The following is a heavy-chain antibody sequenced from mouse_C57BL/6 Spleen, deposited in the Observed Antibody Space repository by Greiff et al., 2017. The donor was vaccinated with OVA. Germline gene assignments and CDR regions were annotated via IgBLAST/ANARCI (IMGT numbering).Heavy chain of an antibody. CDR1: GFTFTDYY. Sequence: EVQVVESGGGLVQPGGSLSLSCAASGFTFTDYYMSWVRQPPGKALEWLGFIRNKANGYTTEYSASVKGRFTISRDNSQSILYLQMNALRAEDSATYYCARWKDYYAMDYWGQGTSVTVSS. J-gene: IGHJ4*01. CDR2: IRNKANGYTT. CDR3: ARWKDYYAMDY. V-gene: IGHV7-3*01.